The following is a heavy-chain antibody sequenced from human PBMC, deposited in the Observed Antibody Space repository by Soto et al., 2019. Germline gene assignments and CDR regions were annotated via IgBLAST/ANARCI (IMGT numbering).Heavy chain of an antibody. CDR2: IYYSGST. J-gene: IGHJ4*02. V-gene: IGHV4-30-4*01. D-gene: IGHD4-17*01. CDR1: GGSISSGDYY. Sequence: SETLSLTCTVSGGSISSGDYYWSWIRQPPGKGLEWIGYIYYSGSTYYNPSLKSRVTISVGTSKNQFSLKLTSVTAADTAVYYCAREGGYGEVSGYWGQGTLVTVSS. CDR3: AREGGYGEVSGY.